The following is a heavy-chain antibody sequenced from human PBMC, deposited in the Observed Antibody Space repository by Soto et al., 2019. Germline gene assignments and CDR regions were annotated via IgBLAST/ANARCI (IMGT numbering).Heavy chain of an antibody. V-gene: IGHV3-23*01. CDR1: GFTFSSSG. CDR2: ISIRGDYR. J-gene: IGHJ3*01. CDR3: ANHGGFDF. D-gene: IGHD4-17*01. Sequence: EGQLLQSGGGLVQPGESLRLSCAASGFTFSSSGMRWVRQAPGKGLEWVSSISIRGDYRYYADSVKGRFTISIDNSKNTLYLQMSSLTAGATALYSCANHGGFDFWGQGTMVAVSS.